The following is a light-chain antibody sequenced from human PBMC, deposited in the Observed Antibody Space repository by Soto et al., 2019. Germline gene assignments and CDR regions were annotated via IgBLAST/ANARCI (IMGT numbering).Light chain of an antibody. CDR3: SSYTSSRTLV. J-gene: IGLJ3*02. V-gene: IGLV2-14*03. Sequence: QSALTQPASVSGSPGQSITISCTGTDSDVGGYNYVSWYQQHPSKAPKLMIYEVINRPSGVSTRFSGSKSASTASLTISGLQAEDEADYYCSSYTSSRTLVFGGGTKVTVL. CDR2: EVI. CDR1: DSDVGGYNY.